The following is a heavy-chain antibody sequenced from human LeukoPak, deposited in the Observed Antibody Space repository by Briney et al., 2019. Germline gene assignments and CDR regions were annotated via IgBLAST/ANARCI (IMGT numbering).Heavy chain of an antibody. CDR2: IYYSGST. D-gene: IGHD3-22*01. J-gene: IGHJ5*02. V-gene: IGHV4-61*05. CDR1: GGSISSSSYY. CDR3: ARLVGYYDSSGYPENNWFDP. Sequence: SETLSLTCTVSGGSISSSSYYWGWIRQPPGKGLEWIGYIYYSGSTNYNPSLKSRVTISVDTSKNQFSLKLSSVTAADTAVYYCARLVGYYDSSGYPENNWFDPWGQGTLVTVSS.